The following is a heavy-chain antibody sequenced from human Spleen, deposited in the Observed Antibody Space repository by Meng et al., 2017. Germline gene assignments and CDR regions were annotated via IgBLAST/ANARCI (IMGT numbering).Heavy chain of an antibody. V-gene: IGHV4-31*03. J-gene: IGHJ4*02. CDR2: IYYSGST. D-gene: IGHD4-11*01. Sequence: SETLSLTCTVFGGSISSGGYYWSWIRQHPGKGLEWIGYIYYSGSTYYNPSLKSRVTISVDTSKNQFSLKLSSVTAADTAVYYCARGPTTMAHDFDYWGQGTLVTVSS. CDR1: GGSISSGGYY. CDR3: ARGPTTMAHDFDY.